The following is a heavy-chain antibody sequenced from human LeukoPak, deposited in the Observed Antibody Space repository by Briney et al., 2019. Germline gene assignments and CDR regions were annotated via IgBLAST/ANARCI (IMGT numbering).Heavy chain of an antibody. V-gene: IGHV4-30-2*01. D-gene: IGHD3-22*01. CDR1: GGSISSGGYY. CDR2: IYHSGCT. J-gene: IGHJ3*01. Sequence: PSETLSLTCTVSGGSISSGGYYWSWIRQPPGKGLEWIGYIYHSGCTYYNPSLKSRVTISVDRSKNQFSLKLSSVTAADTAVYYCARELRYDNSDSGAFWGQGTVVTVSS. CDR3: ARELRYDNSDSGAF.